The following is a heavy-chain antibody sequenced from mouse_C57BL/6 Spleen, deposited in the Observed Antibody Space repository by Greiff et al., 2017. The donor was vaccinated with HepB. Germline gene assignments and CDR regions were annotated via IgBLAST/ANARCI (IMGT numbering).Heavy chain of an antibody. Sequence: EVQVVESGGGLVTPGGSLKLSCAASGFTFSDYGMHWVRQAPEKGLEWVAYISSGSSTIYYADTVKGRFTISRDNAKNTLFLQMTSLRSEDTAMYYCANNYGNYRAMDYWGQGTSVTVSS. CDR3: ANNYGNYRAMDY. CDR1: GFTFSDYG. CDR2: ISSGSSTI. D-gene: IGHD2-1*01. V-gene: IGHV5-17*01. J-gene: IGHJ4*01.